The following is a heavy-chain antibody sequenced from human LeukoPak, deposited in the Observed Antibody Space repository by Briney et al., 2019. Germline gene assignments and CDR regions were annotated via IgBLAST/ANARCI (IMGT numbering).Heavy chain of an antibody. CDR1: GYTFTSYV. CDR3: ARAYYYDSSGYSEPFDY. V-gene: IGHV1-18*01. Sequence: ASVKVSCKASGYTFTSYVISWVRQAPGHGLEWMGWISAYNGNTNYAQKLQGRVTMTTDTSTSTAYMELRSLRSDDTAVYYCARAYYYDSSGYSEPFDYWGQGTLVTVSS. J-gene: IGHJ4*02. CDR2: ISAYNGNT. D-gene: IGHD3-22*01.